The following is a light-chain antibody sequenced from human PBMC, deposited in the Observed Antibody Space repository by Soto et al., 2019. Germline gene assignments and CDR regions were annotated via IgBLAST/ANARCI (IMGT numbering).Light chain of an antibody. V-gene: IGLV2-8*01. J-gene: IGLJ2*01. CDR3: TSNAGINNMV. CDR2: EVS. CDR1: SSDVGGYNY. Sequence: QSALTQPPSASGSPGQSVTISCTGTSSDVGGYNYVSWYQQHPGKAPKLMIYEVSKRPSGVPDRFSGSKSGNTASLTVSGLQAEDEADYYCTSNAGINNMVFGGGTKLTVL.